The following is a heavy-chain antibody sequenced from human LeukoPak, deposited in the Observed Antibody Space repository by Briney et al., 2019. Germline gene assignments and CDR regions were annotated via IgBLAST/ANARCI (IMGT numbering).Heavy chain of an antibody. Sequence: GGSLKLSCEPSGFTFSSYSGNWVRQAPGKGLEWVSSISSSSSFIYYADSVRGRFTISRDNAKNSLYLQLNSLRAEDTAVYYCARDGSPYYYDSSGLDYWGQGTLVTVSS. CDR1: GFTFSSYS. CDR3: ARDGSPYYYDSSGLDY. V-gene: IGHV3-21*01. D-gene: IGHD3-22*01. CDR2: ISSSSSFI. J-gene: IGHJ4*02.